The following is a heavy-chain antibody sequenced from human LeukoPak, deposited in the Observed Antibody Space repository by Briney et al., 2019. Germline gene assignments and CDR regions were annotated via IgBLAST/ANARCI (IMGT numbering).Heavy chain of an antibody. Sequence: PSETLSLTCAVSGGSISSSSSICWTWVRQPPGKGLEWIGEIYHSGATNYNPSLKSRVTMLLDKSKNQFSLKLNSVTAADTAVYYCARVGPWTKNGMDVWGQGTTVTVSS. CDR2: IYHSGAT. J-gene: IGHJ6*02. CDR3: ARVGPWTKNGMDV. D-gene: IGHD3/OR15-3a*01. CDR1: GGSISSSSSIC. V-gene: IGHV4-4*02.